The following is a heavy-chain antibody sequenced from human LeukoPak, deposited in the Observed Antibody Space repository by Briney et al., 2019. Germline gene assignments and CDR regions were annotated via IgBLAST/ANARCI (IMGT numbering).Heavy chain of an antibody. J-gene: IGHJ4*02. CDR2: IYYSGST. D-gene: IGHD1-26*01. CDR1: GGSISSYY. CDR3: ARGSYSVDY. V-gene: IGHV4-59*01. Sequence: SATLSLTCTVSGGSISSYYWSWIRPPPGKGLEWIGYIYYSGSTNYNPSLKSRVTISVDRSKNQFSLKLSSVTAADTAVYYCARGSYSVDYWGQGTLVTVSS.